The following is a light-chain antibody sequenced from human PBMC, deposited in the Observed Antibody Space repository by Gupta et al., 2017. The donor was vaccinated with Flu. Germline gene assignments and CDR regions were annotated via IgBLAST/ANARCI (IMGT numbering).Light chain of an antibody. CDR1: SSDVGDYDY. V-gene: IGLV2-14*01. CDR3: SSYTRGNTLFV. J-gene: IGLJ1*01. Sequence: QSAPTQPASVSGSPGQTITISCTGTSSDVGDYDYVSWYQQHPGKAPKLIIYEVTNRPAGVSHRFSGSKSGNTASLTISRLQPEDEADYYCSSYTRGNTLFVFGTGTKVTVL. CDR2: EVT.